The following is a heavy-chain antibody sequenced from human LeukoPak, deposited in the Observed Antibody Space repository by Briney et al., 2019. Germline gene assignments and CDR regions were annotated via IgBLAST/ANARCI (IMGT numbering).Heavy chain of an antibody. Sequence: SETLSLTCAVYGGSFSGYYWSWIRQPPGKGLEWIGEINHSGSTNYNPSLKTRATISVHTSKNQFSLNLSSVIAADTAVYYCARVPRAPTASPFDYWGQGTLVTVSS. D-gene: IGHD3-10*01. J-gene: IGHJ4*02. V-gene: IGHV4-34*01. CDR2: INHSGST. CDR1: GGSFSGYY. CDR3: ARVPRAPTASPFDY.